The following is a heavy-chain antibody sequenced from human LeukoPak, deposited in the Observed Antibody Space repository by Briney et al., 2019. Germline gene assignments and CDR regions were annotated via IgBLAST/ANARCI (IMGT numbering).Heavy chain of an antibody. Sequence: PSETLSLTCAVYGGSFSGYYWSWIRQPPGKGLEWIGEINHSGSTNYNPSFKSRVTISVDTSKNQFSLKLSSVTAADTAVYYCARGVKYYYGSGKYWYFDLWGRGTLVTVSS. CDR1: GGSFSGYY. V-gene: IGHV4-34*01. CDR2: INHSGST. CDR3: ARGVKYYYGSGKYWYFDL. D-gene: IGHD3-10*01. J-gene: IGHJ2*01.